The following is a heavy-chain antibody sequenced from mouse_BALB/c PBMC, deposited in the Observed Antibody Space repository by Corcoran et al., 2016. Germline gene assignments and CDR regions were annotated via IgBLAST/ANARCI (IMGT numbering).Heavy chain of an antibody. Sequence: EVQLQQSGAELVKPGASVKLSCTASGFNIKDTYIHWVKQRPEQGLEWIGRIDPANGNTKYDPKFQGKATITADTSSNTAYLQLSRLTSEDTAVYSAARSGGNYDYAMDFWGQGTSVTVSS. D-gene: IGHD2-1*01. CDR2: IDPANGNT. CDR1: GFNIKDTY. J-gene: IGHJ4*01. V-gene: IGHV14-3*02. CDR3: ARSGGNYDYAMDF.